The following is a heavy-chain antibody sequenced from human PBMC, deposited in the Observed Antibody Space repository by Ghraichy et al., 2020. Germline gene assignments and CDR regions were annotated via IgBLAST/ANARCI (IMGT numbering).Heavy chain of an antibody. CDR1: GFTFSSYA. J-gene: IGHJ4*02. D-gene: IGHD3-22*01. CDR3: AKYKGGAYYSEFDY. Sequence: GGSLRLSCAASGFTFSSYAMSWVRQAPGKGLEWVSVISGSGGSTYDADSVKGRFTISRDNSKNTLYLQMNSLRAEDTAVYYCAKYKGGAYYSEFDYWGQGTLVTVSS. CDR2: ISGSGGST. V-gene: IGHV3-23*01.